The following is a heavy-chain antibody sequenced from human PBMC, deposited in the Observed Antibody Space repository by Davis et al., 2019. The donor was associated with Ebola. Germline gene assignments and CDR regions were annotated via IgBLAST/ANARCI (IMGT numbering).Heavy chain of an antibody. J-gene: IGHJ6*02. Sequence: VGSLRLSCAASGFTFSSYSMNWVRQAPGKGLEWVSYISSSSSTIYYADSVKGRFTISRDNAKNSLYLQMNSLRDEDTAVYYCTQSIFRAAAGSYYYGMDVWGQGTTVTVSS. CDR2: ISSSSSTI. CDR1: GFTFSSYS. CDR3: TQSIFRAAAGSYYYGMDV. V-gene: IGHV3-48*02. D-gene: IGHD6-13*01.